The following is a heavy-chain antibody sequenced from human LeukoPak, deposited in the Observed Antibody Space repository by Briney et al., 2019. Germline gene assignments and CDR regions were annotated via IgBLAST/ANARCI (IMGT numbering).Heavy chain of an antibody. CDR1: GCTFTSYY. Sequence: GASVKVSCKASGCTFTSYYMHWVRQAPGQGLEWMGIINPSGGSTSYAQKFQGRVTMTRDTSTSTVYMELSSLRSEDTAVYYCARSGYLDWFDPWGQGTLVTVSS. J-gene: IGHJ5*02. CDR3: ARSGYLDWFDP. V-gene: IGHV1-46*01. D-gene: IGHD3-3*01. CDR2: INPSGGST.